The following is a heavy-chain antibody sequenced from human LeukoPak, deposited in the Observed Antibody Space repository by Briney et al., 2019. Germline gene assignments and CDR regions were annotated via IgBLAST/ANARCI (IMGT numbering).Heavy chain of an antibody. D-gene: IGHD4-17*01. V-gene: IGHV3-21*01. CDR1: GFNFNTYT. Sequence: GGSLRLSCAASGFNFNTYTMNWVRQAPGKGLEWVSSISSDSSYIYYASAVHGRFTVSRDNAKYSLYLQMNSLRAEDTAVYYCVRGSYGAYDYWGQGSLVTVSS. J-gene: IGHJ4*02. CDR3: VRGSYGAYDY. CDR2: ISSDSSYI.